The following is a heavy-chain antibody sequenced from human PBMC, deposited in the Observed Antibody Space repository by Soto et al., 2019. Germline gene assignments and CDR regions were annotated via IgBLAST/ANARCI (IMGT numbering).Heavy chain of an antibody. Sequence: LSLTCTVSGGSVSSYYWSWIRQPPGKGLEWIGYIYYSGSTNYNPSLKSRVTISVDTSKNQFSLKLSSVTAADTAVYYCARGGDRYYDSSAYFDYWGQGTLVTVSS. CDR3: ARGGDRYYDSSAYFDY. CDR1: GGSVSSYY. J-gene: IGHJ4*02. D-gene: IGHD3-22*01. CDR2: IYYSGST. V-gene: IGHV4-59*02.